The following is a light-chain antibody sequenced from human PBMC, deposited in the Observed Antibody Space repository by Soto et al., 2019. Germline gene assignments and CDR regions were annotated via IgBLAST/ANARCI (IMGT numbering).Light chain of an antibody. V-gene: IGKV1-5*01. J-gene: IGKJ3*01. CDR3: QQYNSYSHT. CDR2: GAS. CDR1: QSISSW. Sequence: DIPMTQSPSTLSASVGDRVTITCRASQSISSWLAWYQQKPGKAPKLLIYGASSLESGVPSRFSGSGSGTEFTLTISSLQPDDFATYYCQQYNSYSHTFGPGTKVDIK.